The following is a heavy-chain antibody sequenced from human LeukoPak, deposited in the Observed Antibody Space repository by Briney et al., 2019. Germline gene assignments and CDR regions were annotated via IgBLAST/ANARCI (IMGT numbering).Heavy chain of an antibody. CDR1: GFTFSSNA. CDR2: ISSDGSSK. V-gene: IGHV3-30*03. J-gene: IGHJ4*02. CDR3: ARDGVEWELLFLYY. D-gene: IGHD1-26*01. Sequence: GGSLRLSCAASGFTFSSNAMHWVRQAPGKGLEWVASISSDGSSKYYADSVKGRFTISRDNSKNTLYLQMNSLRAEDTAVYYCARDGVEWELLFLYYWGQGTLVTVSS.